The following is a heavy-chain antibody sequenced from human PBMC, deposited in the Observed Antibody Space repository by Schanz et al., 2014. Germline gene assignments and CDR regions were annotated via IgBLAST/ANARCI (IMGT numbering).Heavy chain of an antibody. J-gene: IGHJ5*02. CDR1: GYTFSGDY. D-gene: IGHD3-10*01. CDR2: INPQSGGT. Sequence: QVQLVQSGAEVKKPGASVKVSCKASGYTFSGDYIHWVRQAPGQGLEWMGWINPQSGGTNYAQKFQGWVTMTRDTSISTAYMEVRRLRSDDTAVYYCARGFTYYYGSGSYYDWFDPWGQGTLVTVSS. V-gene: IGHV1-2*04. CDR3: ARGFTYYYGSGSYYDWFDP.